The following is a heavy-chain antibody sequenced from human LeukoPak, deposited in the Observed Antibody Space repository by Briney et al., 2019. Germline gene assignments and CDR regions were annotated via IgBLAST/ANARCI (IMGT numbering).Heavy chain of an antibody. J-gene: IGHJ4*02. CDR2: ISSSSSYI. Sequence: GGSLRLSCAASGFTFSSYSMNWVRQAPGKGLEWVSSISSSSSYIYYADSVKGRFTISRDNAKNSLYLQMNSLRAEDTAVYYCAREGVGELEPHWGRGTLVTVSS. CDR1: GFTFSSYS. V-gene: IGHV3-21*01. D-gene: IGHD1-1*01. CDR3: AREGVGELEPH.